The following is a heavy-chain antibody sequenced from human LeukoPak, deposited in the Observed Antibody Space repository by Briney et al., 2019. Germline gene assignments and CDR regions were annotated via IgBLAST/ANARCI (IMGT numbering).Heavy chain of an antibody. D-gene: IGHD1-1*01. CDR1: GGTFSSYA. V-gene: IGHV1-69*13. CDR3: ARGSRTGRIYYYYMDV. Sequence: GASVKVSCKASGGTFSSYAISWVRQAPGQGLEWMGGIIPIFGTANCAQKFQGRVTITADESTSTAYMELSSLRSEDTAVYYCARGSRTGRIYYYYMDVWGKGTTVTISS. J-gene: IGHJ6*03. CDR2: IIPIFGTA.